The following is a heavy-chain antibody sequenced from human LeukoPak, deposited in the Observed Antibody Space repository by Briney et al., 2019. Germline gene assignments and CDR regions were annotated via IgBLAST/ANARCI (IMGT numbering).Heavy chain of an antibody. CDR2: ISSSSSYI. CDR3: ASAERYYDFWRASYYYYGMDV. J-gene: IGHJ6*02. Sequence: GGSLRLSCAASGFTFSSYSINWVRQAPGKGLEWVSSISSSSSYIYYADSVKGRFAISRDNAKNSLYLQMNSLRAEDTAVYYCASAERYYDFWRASYYYYGMDVWGQGTTVTVSS. CDR1: GFTFSSYS. D-gene: IGHD3-3*01. V-gene: IGHV3-21*01.